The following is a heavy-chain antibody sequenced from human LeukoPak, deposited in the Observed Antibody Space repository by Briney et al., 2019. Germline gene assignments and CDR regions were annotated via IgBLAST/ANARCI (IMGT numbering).Heavy chain of an antibody. V-gene: IGHV3-15*01. D-gene: IGHD3-3*01. CDR2: IKSKTDGGTT. Sequence: GGSLRLSCAASGFTFSNAWMSWVRQAPGKGLEWVGRIKSKTDGGTTDYAAPVKGRFTISRDDSKNTLYLQMNSLTTEDTAVYYCTRDFWSGYSIDPWGQGTLVTVSS. J-gene: IGHJ5*02. CDR1: GFTFSNAW. CDR3: TRDFWSGYSIDP.